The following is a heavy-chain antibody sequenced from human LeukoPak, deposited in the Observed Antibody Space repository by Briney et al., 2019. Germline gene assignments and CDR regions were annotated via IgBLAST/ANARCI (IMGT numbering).Heavy chain of an antibody. V-gene: IGHV3-7*01. CDR1: GFTFNNNW. CDR3: ARVYYLGGYYFDY. J-gene: IGHJ4*02. CDR2: IKQDGSEK. D-gene: IGHD3-10*01. Sequence: GGSLRLSCAASGFTFNNNWMSWVRQAPGKGLEWVASIKQDGSEKYYVDSVMGRFTISKDNAKNTLYLQMNSLRAEDTAVYYCARVYYLGGYYFDYWGQGILVTVSS.